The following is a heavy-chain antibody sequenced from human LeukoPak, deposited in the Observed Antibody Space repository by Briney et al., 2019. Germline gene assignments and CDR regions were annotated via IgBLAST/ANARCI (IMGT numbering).Heavy chain of an antibody. CDR1: GYTFTGYY. D-gene: IGHD6-13*01. CDR3: ARNEKTPQQLATLYYYYYMDV. J-gene: IGHJ6*03. CDR2: INPNSGGT. V-gene: IGHV1-2*02. Sequence: ASEKVSCKASGYTFTGYYMHWVRQAPGQGLEWMGWINPNSGGTNYAQKFQGRVTMTRDTSISTAYMELSRLRSDDTAVYYCARNEKTPQQLATLYYYYYMDVWGKGTTVTVSS.